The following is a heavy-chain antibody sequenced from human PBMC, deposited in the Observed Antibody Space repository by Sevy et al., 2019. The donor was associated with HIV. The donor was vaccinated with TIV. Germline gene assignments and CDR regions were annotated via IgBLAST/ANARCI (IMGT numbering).Heavy chain of an antibody. Sequence: GGSLRLSCAGSGFTFSGYSMNWVRQAPGKGLEWVSYIRVGGGTIYYADSVKGRFTISRDDARNLLYLQMNSLRDEDTAVYYCAREYDRGSFDYWGQGTLVTVSS. CDR2: IRVGGGTI. J-gene: IGHJ4*02. D-gene: IGHD3-16*01. V-gene: IGHV3-48*02. CDR3: AREYDRGSFDY. CDR1: GFTFSGYS.